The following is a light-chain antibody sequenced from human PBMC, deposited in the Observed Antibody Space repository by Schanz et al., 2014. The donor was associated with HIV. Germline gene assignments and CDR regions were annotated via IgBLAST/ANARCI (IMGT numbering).Light chain of an antibody. CDR1: QNIDNH. J-gene: IGKJ2*01. V-gene: IGKV1-39*01. CDR3: QQGDTFPT. CDR2: AAS. Sequence: DIQMPQSPSSLSASVGDRVTITCRASQNIDNHLNWYQRKPGKAPKLLIHAASNLQSGVPSRFSGSGSGTDFSLTINGLQPEDFATYYCQQGDTFPTFGQGTKLEI.